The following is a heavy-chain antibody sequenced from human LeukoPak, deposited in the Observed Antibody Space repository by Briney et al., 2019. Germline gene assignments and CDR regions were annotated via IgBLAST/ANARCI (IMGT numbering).Heavy chain of an antibody. D-gene: IGHD3-22*01. J-gene: IGHJ4*02. CDR2: INPNSGGT. V-gene: IGHV1-2*06. Sequence: GASVKVSCKASGYTFTGYYMHWVRQAHGQGLEWMGRINPNSGGTNYAQKFQGRVTMTRDTSISTAYMELSRLRSDDTAAYYCARDPMREFDYWGQGTLVTVSS. CDR1: GYTFTGYY. CDR3: ARDPMREFDY.